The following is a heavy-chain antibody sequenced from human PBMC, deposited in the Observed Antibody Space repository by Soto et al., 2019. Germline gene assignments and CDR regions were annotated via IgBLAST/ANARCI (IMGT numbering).Heavy chain of an antibody. J-gene: IGHJ5*02. V-gene: IGHV3-53*01. CDR2: TYSGGST. CDR1: GFVVSETY. CDR3: ARDCGGGSCYPALGA. D-gene: IGHD2-15*01. Sequence: EVQVVESGGGLIQPGGSLRLSCAASGFVVSETYMSWVRQAPGRGLQRVSFTYSGGSTYYADSVKGRFTISRDSSRNTLYLQMNSLRVEDTAVYYCARDCGGGSCYPALGAWGQGTLVTVSS.